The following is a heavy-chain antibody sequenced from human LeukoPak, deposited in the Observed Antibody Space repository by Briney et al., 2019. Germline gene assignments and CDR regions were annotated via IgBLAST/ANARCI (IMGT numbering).Heavy chain of an antibody. CDR3: ARRTIITPGGFDY. J-gene: IGHJ4*02. D-gene: IGHD3-10*01. CDR1: GFTFSSYS. Sequence: GGSLRLSCAASGFTFSSYSMTWVRQAPGKGLEWVSSISSSSSYIYYADSVKGRFTISRDNAKNSLYLQMNSLRVDDTAVYYCARRTIITPGGFDYWGQGTLVTVSS. CDR2: ISSSSSYI. V-gene: IGHV3-21*04.